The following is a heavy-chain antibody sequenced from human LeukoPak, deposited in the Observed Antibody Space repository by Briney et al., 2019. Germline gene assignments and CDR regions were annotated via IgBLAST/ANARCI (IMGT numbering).Heavy chain of an antibody. Sequence: GGSLRLSCAASGFTFSSYSMTWVRQAPGKGLEWVSYISSSSSTIYYADSVKGRVTISRDYGKNSLYMQMNSLRAEETAVYYCARERLDSSGYYGDYYYYKDVWGKGTTVTVSS. CDR2: ISSSSSTI. CDR3: ARERLDSSGYYGDYYYYKDV. D-gene: IGHD3-22*01. J-gene: IGHJ6*03. CDR1: GFTFSSYS. V-gene: IGHV3-48*04.